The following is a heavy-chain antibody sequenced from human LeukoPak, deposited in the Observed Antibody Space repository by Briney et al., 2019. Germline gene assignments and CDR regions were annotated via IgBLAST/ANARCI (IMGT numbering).Heavy chain of an antibody. Sequence: PSETLSLTCTVSGGSISGYYWNWIRQPPGKGLEWIGYIHYSGRTNYNPSLRSRVTMSVDTSKNQFSLNLSSVTTADTAVYYCAAGAARTDYFDYWGQGTLVTVSS. D-gene: IGHD6-6*01. V-gene: IGHV4-59*01. CDR3: AAGAARTDYFDY. CDR2: IHYSGRT. CDR1: GGSISGYY. J-gene: IGHJ4*02.